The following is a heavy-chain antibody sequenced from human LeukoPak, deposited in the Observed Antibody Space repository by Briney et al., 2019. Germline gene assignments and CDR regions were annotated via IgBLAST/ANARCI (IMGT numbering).Heavy chain of an antibody. V-gene: IGHV1-8*01. CDR1: GYTFTSYD. D-gene: IGHD4-17*01. CDR2: MNPNSGNT. J-gene: IGHJ6*02. Sequence: GASVKVSCKASGYTFTSYDINWVRQATGQGLEWMGWMNPNSGNTGYAQKFQGRVTMTRNTSISTAYMELSSLRSEDTAVYYCASRRPDYGDYHFYYYYGMDVWGQGTTVTVSS. CDR3: ASRRPDYGDYHFYYYYGMDV.